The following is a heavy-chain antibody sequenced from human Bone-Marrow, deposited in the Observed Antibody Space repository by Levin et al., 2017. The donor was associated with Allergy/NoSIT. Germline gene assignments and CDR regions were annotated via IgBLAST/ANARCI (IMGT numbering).Heavy chain of an antibody. CDR3: ARTAQDRRVAGFES. D-gene: IGHD3-3*01. J-gene: IGHJ3*02. Sequence: GSGPTLVKPTQTLTLTCTFSGFSLSTSGMCVSWIRQPPGKALEWRARIDWDDDKYYSTSLKTRLTISKDTSKNQVVLTMTNMDPVDTATYYCARTAQDRRVAGFESWGQGTMVTVSS. V-gene: IGHV2-70*11. CDR1: GFSLSTSGMC. CDR2: IDWDDDK.